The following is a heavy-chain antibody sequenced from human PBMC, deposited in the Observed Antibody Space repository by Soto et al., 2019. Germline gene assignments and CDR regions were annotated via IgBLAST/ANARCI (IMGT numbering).Heavy chain of an antibody. J-gene: IGHJ3*02. CDR2: ISAYNGNT. V-gene: IGHV1-18*01. CDR1: GYTFTSYG. CDR3: APAASVWQKAPFDI. D-gene: IGHD6-19*01. Sequence: ASVKVSCKDSGYTFTSYGSSWVRQAPGQGLERMGWISAYNGNTNYAQKLQGRVTMTTDTSTSTAYKELRSLRSEDTTVNYNAPAASVWQKAPFDIWGKGTMVTVSS.